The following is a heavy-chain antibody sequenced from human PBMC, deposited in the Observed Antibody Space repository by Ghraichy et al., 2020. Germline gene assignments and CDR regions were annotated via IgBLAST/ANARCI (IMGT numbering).Heavy chain of an antibody. D-gene: IGHD3-3*01. CDR2: ISSSGSTI. Sequence: GGSLRLSCAASGFTFSSFEMTWVRQPPGQGLEWLSYISSSGSTINDADSVKGRFTISRDNAKNSLSLQMNSLRAEDTAVYYCVSLGDFWSGNYFDNWCLGTLVTVSS. CDR1: GFTFSSFE. J-gene: IGHJ4*02. CDR3: VSLGDFWSGNYFDN. V-gene: IGHV3-48*03.